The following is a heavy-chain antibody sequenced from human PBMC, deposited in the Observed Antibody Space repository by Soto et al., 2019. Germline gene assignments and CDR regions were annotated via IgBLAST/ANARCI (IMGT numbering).Heavy chain of an antibody. CDR3: TRGHWALDS. Sequence: SETLSLTCTVSGGSISHYCWSWIRQPPGKGLEWIAYIYYNGTTNSNPSLKGRVTISLDMSKSQFSLKLTSVTAADTAVYYCTRGHWALDSWAQGTLVTVSS. CDR1: GGSISHYC. V-gene: IGHV4-59*01. J-gene: IGHJ5*01. D-gene: IGHD3-16*01. CDR2: IYYNGTT.